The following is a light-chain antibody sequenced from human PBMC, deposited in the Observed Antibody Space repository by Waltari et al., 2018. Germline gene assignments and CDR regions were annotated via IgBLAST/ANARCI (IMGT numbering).Light chain of an antibody. J-gene: IGLJ6*01. CDR3: GTWDSGLSASV. CDR1: SSNIGDNY. V-gene: IGLV1-51*01. CDR2: DNT. Sequence: QSVLTQPPSVSAATGQKVTISCSGSSSNIGDNYVSWYQQVPGTAPKLLIYDNTRRPSGIPDRFSGSKSGTSATLGITGLQTGDEADYYCGTWDSGLSASVFGSGTKVTVL.